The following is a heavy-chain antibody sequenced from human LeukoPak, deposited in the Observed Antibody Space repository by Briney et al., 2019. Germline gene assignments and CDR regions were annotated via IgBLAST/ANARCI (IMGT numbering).Heavy chain of an antibody. J-gene: IGHJ2*01. D-gene: IGHD6-19*01. CDR1: GFTFSSYG. V-gene: IGHV3-74*01. CDR3: ARGQWLVSHWYFDL. CDR2: INSDGSST. Sequence: PGGSLRLSCAASGFTFSSYGMHWVRQAPGKGLVWVARINSDGSSTNYADSVKGRFTISRDNAKNTLYLQMNSLRAEDTAVYYCARGQWLVSHWYFDLWGRGTLVTVSS.